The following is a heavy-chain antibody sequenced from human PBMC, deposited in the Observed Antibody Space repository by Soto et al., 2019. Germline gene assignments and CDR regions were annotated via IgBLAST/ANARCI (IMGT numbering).Heavy chain of an antibody. CDR2: IWYDGSNK. D-gene: IGHD6-19*01. Sequence: QVQLLESGGGVVHPGRSLRLSCAASGFTFSSYGMQWVRQAPGKGLEWVAVIWYDGSNKYYADSVKGRFTISRDNSKNTLYLPMNRPRADYTAVYYWARDAPRGQCYYDGRDVWGQGTKVTVSS. V-gene: IGHV3-33*01. CDR1: GFTFSSYG. J-gene: IGHJ6*02. CDR3: ARDAPRGQCYYDGRDV.